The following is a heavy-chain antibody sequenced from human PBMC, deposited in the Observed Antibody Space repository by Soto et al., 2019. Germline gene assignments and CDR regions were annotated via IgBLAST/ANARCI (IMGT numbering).Heavy chain of an antibody. J-gene: IGHJ4*02. CDR1: GGSISSSSYY. Sequence: SETLSLTCTVSGGSISSSSYYWGWIRQPPGKGLEWIGSIYYSGSTYYNPSLKSRVTISVDTSKNQFSLKLSSVTAADTAVYYCASHRGGGSYYLIHDYWGQGTLVTVSS. V-gene: IGHV4-39*01. D-gene: IGHD1-26*01. CDR2: IYYSGST. CDR3: ASHRGGGSYYLIHDY.